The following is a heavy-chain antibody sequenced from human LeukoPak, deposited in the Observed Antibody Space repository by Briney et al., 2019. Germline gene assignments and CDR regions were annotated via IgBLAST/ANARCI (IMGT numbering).Heavy chain of an antibody. Sequence: SETLSLTCSVSGGYIITSDHYWGWIRQPPGKGLEWIGSIYYTGSTSTNPFFKSRVTVSVDTSKNQFSLNLTSVTAADTAVYYCARERYYYGGKTWFDPWGQGTLVTVSS. D-gene: IGHD4-23*01. CDR3: ARERYYYGGKTWFDP. J-gene: IGHJ5*02. CDR2: IYYTGST. CDR1: GGYIITSDHY. V-gene: IGHV4-39*07.